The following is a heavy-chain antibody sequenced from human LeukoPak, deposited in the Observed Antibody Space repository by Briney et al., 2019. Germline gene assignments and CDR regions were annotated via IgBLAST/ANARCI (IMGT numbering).Heavy chain of an antibody. CDR1: GFTFSTYA. Sequence: GGSLRLSCAASGFTFSTYAMTSVRQAPGKGLEWVSAISGSGGTTFYADSVKGRFTISRDNSKDTLYPQMNSLRVEDTAVYYCAKGPQNRYCSGGSCDESVTGYFDYWGQGTLVTVSS. CDR2: ISGSGGTT. D-gene: IGHD2-15*01. J-gene: IGHJ4*02. CDR3: AKGPQNRYCSGGSCDESVTGYFDY. V-gene: IGHV3-23*01.